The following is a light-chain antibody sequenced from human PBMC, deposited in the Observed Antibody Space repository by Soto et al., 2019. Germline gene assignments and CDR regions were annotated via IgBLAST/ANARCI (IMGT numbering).Light chain of an antibody. CDR1: NSEIGSYNY. CDR2: DVS. Sequence: LTEAECVSEFTGQSTTISDTTNNSEIGSYNYVSWYQQHPGKAPKLMIYDVSNRPSGVSNRFSGSKSGNTASLTISGLQAEDEADYYCSSYTSSSTPYVFGTGTKVTVL. V-gene: IGLV2-14*01. J-gene: IGLJ1*01. CDR3: SSYTSSSTPYV.